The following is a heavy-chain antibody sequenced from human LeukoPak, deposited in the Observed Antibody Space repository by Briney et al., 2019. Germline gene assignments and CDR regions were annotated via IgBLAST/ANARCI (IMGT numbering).Heavy chain of an antibody. CDR3: AREVGPIGYCSSTSCYFDY. J-gene: IGHJ4*02. Sequence: GGSLRLSCAASGFTFSNYGMHWVRQAPGKGLEWVAVISYDGSNKYYADSVKGRFTISRDNSKNTLYLQMNSLRAEDTAVYYCAREVGPIGYCSSTSCYFDYWGQGTLVTVSS. CDR1: GFTFSNYG. CDR2: ISYDGSNK. D-gene: IGHD2-2*01. V-gene: IGHV3-30*03.